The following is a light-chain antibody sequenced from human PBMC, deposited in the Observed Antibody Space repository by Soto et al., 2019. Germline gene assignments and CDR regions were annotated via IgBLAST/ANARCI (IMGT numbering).Light chain of an antibody. V-gene: IGLV3-21*02. CDR1: NIGSKS. Sequence: SYELTEPPTVSVAPGQTARITCGGSNIGSKSVHWYQQKPGQAPVLVIYDDSDRPSGIPERFSGSNFENTATLIISRVEAGDEADYNCQVGDSSSDHYVFGTGTKVTV. CDR2: DDS. J-gene: IGLJ1*01. CDR3: QVGDSSSDHYV.